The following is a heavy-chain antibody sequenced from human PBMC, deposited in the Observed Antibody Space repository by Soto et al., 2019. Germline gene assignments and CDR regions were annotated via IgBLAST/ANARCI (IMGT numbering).Heavy chain of an antibody. CDR2: IKQDGSEK. CDR1: GFTFSSYW. D-gene: IGHD3-16*01. J-gene: IGHJ4*02. CDR3: VWVLPGALDGLFVDY. Sequence: EVQLVESGGGLVQPGGSLRLSCAASGFTFSSYWMSWVRQAPGKGLEWVANIKQDGSEKYYVDSVKGRFTISRDNPKDSLYLQMHSLRAEDTAVYYCVWVLPGALDGLFVDYWGQGTLLAVS. V-gene: IGHV3-7*04.